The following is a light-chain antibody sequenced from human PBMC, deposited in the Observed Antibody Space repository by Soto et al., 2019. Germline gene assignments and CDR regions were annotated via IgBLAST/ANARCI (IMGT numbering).Light chain of an antibody. CDR3: QQYYSAWT. J-gene: IGKJ1*01. V-gene: IGKV4-1*01. CDR2: WAS. CDR1: QSVLYSSNNKNY. Sequence: DIVMTQSPDSLAVSLGERATINCKSSQSVLYSSNNKNYLAWYQQKAGQPPKLLIYWASTRESGVPDRFSGSGSGTDFTLNISSLQAEDVAVYYCQQYYSAWTFGQGTKVEIK.